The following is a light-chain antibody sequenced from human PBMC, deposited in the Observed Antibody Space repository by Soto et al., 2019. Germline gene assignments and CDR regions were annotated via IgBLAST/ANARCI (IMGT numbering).Light chain of an antibody. CDR3: SSYTSTSTWV. V-gene: IGLV2-14*01. Sequence: QSALTQPASVSGSPGQSITIYCTGTSSVVGGYNYVSWYQQHPGKAPKLVIYDVSNRPSGVSNRFSGSKSGNTASLTISGLQAEDEADYYCSSYTSTSTWVFGGGTQLTVL. J-gene: IGLJ3*02. CDR1: SSVVGGYNY. CDR2: DVS.